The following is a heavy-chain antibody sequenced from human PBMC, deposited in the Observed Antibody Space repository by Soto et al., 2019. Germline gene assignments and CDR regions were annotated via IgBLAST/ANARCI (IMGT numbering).Heavy chain of an antibody. CDR2: SSCCEGTT. CDR3: AKADGQQWLLPHLES. D-gene: IGHD6-19*01. CDR1: GFTFRSSA. J-gene: IGHJ5*01. V-gene: IGHV3-23*01. Sequence: EVRLLGSGGGMVQPGGSLRLSCEASGFTFRSSAMGWVRQAPGKGLEWVSGSSCCEGTTSYAESVRGRFIISRDDSKNTLDRQMNNLRGEDTALYYCAKADGQQWLLPHLESWGQGDLVTVSS.